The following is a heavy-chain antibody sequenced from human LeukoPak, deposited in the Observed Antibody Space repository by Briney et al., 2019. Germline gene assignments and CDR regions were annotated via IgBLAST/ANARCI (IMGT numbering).Heavy chain of an antibody. CDR1: GFTFSSYG. Sequence: GRSLRVSCAASGFTFSSYGMHWVRQAPGKGLEWVAVIWYDGSNKYYADSVKGRFTISRDNSKNTVYLQMNSLRAEDTAVYYCAGSIAVAGTIDYWGQGTLVTVSS. J-gene: IGHJ4*02. D-gene: IGHD6-19*01. V-gene: IGHV3-33*01. CDR3: AGSIAVAGTIDY. CDR2: IWYDGSNK.